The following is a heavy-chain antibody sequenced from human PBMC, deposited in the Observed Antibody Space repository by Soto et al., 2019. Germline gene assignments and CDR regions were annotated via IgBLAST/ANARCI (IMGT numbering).Heavy chain of an antibody. Sequence: GGSLRLSCAASGFTVSSNYMSWVRQAPGKGLEWVSVIYSGGSTYYADSVKGRFTISRDNSKNTLYLQMNSLRAEDTAVYYCARARWDTERPRGMDVWGQGATVTVSS. CDR3: ARARWDTERPRGMDV. V-gene: IGHV3-53*01. J-gene: IGHJ6*02. D-gene: IGHD1-26*01. CDR2: IYSGGST. CDR1: GFTVSSNY.